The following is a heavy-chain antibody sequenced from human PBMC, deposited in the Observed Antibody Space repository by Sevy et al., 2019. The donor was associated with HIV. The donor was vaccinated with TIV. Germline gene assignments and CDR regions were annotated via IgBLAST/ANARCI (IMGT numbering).Heavy chain of an antibody. V-gene: IGHV3-30*02. J-gene: IGHJ3*02. CDR2: LRYDGSNK. CDR1: GFTFSSYG. D-gene: IGHD3-22*01. Sequence: GGSLRLSCAASGFTFSSYGMHWVRQSPGKGLEWVAFLRYDGSNKYYADSVKGGFTISRENSRNTLYLQMNSLRAEDTVVYYCAGGRYDSSGSFDAFDIWGQGTMVTVSS. CDR3: AGGRYDSSGSFDAFDI.